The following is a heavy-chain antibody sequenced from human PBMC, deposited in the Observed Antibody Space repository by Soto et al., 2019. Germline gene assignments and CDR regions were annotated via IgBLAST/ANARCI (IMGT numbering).Heavy chain of an antibody. J-gene: IGHJ5*02. Sequence: PSQSXSLTCSVAAYSIATNGYDWGWIRQPPGSGRQWIGNVYGTGVTFSHPSLTSPFFISLDTSKNDFSLRLTSVTAADKALYYCARSNYTYAILIDHWGQGTLVTVSS. CDR1: AYSIATNGYD. V-gene: IGHV4-39*01. D-gene: IGHD2-2*01. CDR2: VYGTGVT. CDR3: ARSNYTYAILIDH.